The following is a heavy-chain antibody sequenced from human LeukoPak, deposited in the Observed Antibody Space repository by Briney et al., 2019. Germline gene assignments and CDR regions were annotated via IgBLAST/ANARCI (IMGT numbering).Heavy chain of an antibody. CDR2: INHSGST. V-gene: IGHV4-34*01. CDR1: GGSFRGYY. J-gene: IGHJ3*02. CDR3: ARASRVPKLGTRPDFTFGAFDI. Sequence: SETLSLTCAVYGGSFRGYYWSWIRQPPGKGLEWIGEINHSGSTNYNPSLKSRVTISVDTSKNQFSLKLSSVTAADTAVYYCARASRVPKLGTRPDFTFGAFDIWSQGTMVTVSS. D-gene: IGHD3-16*01.